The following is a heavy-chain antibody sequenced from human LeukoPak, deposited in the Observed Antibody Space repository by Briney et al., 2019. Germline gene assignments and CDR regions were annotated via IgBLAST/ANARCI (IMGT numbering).Heavy chain of an antibody. Sequence: GGSLRLSCAASEFTFSNYAMNWVRQAPGKGLEWVSIIGIYGVTTFHADSVKGRFTITRDNSKNTLYLQMNSLRAEDTAVYYCARGDGLPRRRYFDSWGQGTLVTVSS. CDR3: ARGDGLPRRRYFDS. V-gene: IGHV3-23*01. D-gene: IGHD3/OR15-3a*01. CDR2: IGIYGVTT. CDR1: EFTFSNYA. J-gene: IGHJ4*02.